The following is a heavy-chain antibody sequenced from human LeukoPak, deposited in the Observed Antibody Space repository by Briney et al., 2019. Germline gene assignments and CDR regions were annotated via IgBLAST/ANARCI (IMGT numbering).Heavy chain of an antibody. D-gene: IGHD7-27*01. Sequence: GGSLRLSCAASGFTFNYAWMSWVRQVPGKGLEWVGQTVSEIDGGTTDYAAPVKGRFTISRDDSKSTLYLQMNSLKIEDTAVYYCARGSTGVYYYYGMDVWGQGTTVTVSS. CDR2: TVSEIDGGTT. V-gene: IGHV3-15*04. CDR1: GFTFNYAW. CDR3: ARGSTGVYYYYGMDV. J-gene: IGHJ6*02.